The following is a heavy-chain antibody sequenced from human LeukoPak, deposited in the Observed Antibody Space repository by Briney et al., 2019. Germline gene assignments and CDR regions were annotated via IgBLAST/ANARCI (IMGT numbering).Heavy chain of an antibody. J-gene: IGHJ4*02. CDR1: GFTLSSYW. D-gene: IGHD4-23*01. Sequence: GGSLRLSCAASGFTLSSYWMSWVRPAPGKGLEWVARIKQDGSEKHYVDSVKGRFTISRDNAKNSVYLQMNTLRAEDTAVYYCARYIETPRRDLDYWGQGTLVTVSS. CDR2: IKQDGSEK. V-gene: IGHV3-7*01. CDR3: ARYIETPRRDLDY.